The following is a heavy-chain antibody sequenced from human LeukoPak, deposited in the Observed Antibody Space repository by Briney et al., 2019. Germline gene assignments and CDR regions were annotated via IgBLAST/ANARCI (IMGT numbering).Heavy chain of an antibody. D-gene: IGHD2-15*01. Sequence: GASVKVSCKASGYTFTNYDINWVRQATGQGLEWMGWMNPNSGNTGYVQKFQGRVTMTRNTSISTAYMELTNLRSEDTAVYYCATTTCSGGRCFSCYFDYWGQGTLVTVSS. CDR3: ATTTCSGGRCFSCYFDY. J-gene: IGHJ4*02. V-gene: IGHV1-8*01. CDR2: MNPNSGNT. CDR1: GYTFTNYD.